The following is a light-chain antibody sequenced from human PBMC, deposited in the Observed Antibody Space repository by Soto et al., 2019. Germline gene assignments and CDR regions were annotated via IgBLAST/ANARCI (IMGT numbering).Light chain of an antibody. CDR2: DAS. V-gene: IGKV3-11*01. J-gene: IGKJ4*01. CDR1: QSVNSF. Sequence: VFTQSPATLSLSPGVRAPLSCRASQSVNSFLAWYQQKPGQAPRLLIYDASNRATGIPARFSGSGSGTDFTLTISSLEPEDFAVYYCQQRSNWPFLTFGGGTKVDIK. CDR3: QQRSNWPFLT.